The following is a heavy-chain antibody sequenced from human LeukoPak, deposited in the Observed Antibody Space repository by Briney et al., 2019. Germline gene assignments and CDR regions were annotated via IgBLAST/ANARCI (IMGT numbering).Heavy chain of an antibody. V-gene: IGHV3-30*18. J-gene: IGHJ6*02. CDR1: GFTFRSYG. D-gene: IGHD3-22*01. CDR3: AKPYYYDSSGSYNYYGMDV. CDR2: ISYGGSNK. Sequence: PGGSLRLSCAASGFTFRSYGMHWVRQAPGKGLEWVAVISYGGSNKYYADSVKGRFSISRDNSKNTLYLEMNSLRAEDTAVYYCAKPYYYDSSGSYNYYGMDVWGQGTTVTVSS.